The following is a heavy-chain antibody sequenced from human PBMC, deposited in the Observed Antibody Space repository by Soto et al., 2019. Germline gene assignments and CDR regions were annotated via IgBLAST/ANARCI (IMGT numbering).Heavy chain of an antibody. J-gene: IGHJ4*02. V-gene: IGHV4-34*01. D-gene: IGHD3-22*01. CDR3: ARGRGYYDSSGYSVWFDY. CDR1: GGSFSGYY. Sequence: QVQLQQWGAGLLKPSETLSLTCAVYGGSFSGYYWSWIRQPPGKGLEWIGEINHSGSTNYNPSLKSRVTISVDTSKNQFSLKLSSVTAADTAVYYCARGRGYYDSSGYSVWFDYWGQGTLVTVSS. CDR2: INHSGST.